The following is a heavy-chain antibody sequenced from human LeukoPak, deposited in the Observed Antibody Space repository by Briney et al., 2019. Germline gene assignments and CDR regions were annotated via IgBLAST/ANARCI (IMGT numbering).Heavy chain of an antibody. CDR2: ISGCGGST. J-gene: IGHJ4*02. CDR1: GFTFSSYA. V-gene: IGHV3-23*01. D-gene: IGHD5-12*01. CDR3: AKDRGRYSGYDYADY. Sequence: PGGSLRLSCAASGFTFSSYAMSWVRQAPGKGLGWVSAISGCGGSTYYADSVKGRFTISRDNSKNTLYLQMNSLRAEDTAVYYCAKDRGRYSGYDYADYWGQGTLVTVSS.